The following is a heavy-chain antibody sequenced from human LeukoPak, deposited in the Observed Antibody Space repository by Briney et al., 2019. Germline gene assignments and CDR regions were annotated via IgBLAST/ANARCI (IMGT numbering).Heavy chain of an antibody. V-gene: IGHV1-2*02. CDR1: GYTFTGYY. CDR2: INPNSGGT. Sequence: GASVKVSCKASGYTFTGYYMHWVRQAPGQGLEWMGWINPNSGGTNYAQKFQGRVTMTRNTSISTAYMELSSLRSEDTAVYYCARDHGVRGGWFGELFLARRPTNWFDPWGQGTLVTVSS. CDR3: ARDHGVRGGWFGELFLARRPTNWFDP. D-gene: IGHD3-10*01. J-gene: IGHJ5*02.